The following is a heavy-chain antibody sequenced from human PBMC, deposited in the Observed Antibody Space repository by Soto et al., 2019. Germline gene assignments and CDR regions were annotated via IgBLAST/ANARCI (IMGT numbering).Heavy chain of an antibody. CDR1: GGSISSGDYF. V-gene: IGHV4-31*03. CDR3: ARRAPFSTGASFDP. J-gene: IGHJ5*02. Sequence: QVQLQESGPGLVKPSQTLSLTCTVSGGSISSGDYFWSWIRQHPGKGLEWIGYIEHSGATYYNPSRKSRLSTSVDTSTNRFSLRLSSVTAADTAVYYCARRAPFSTGASFDPWGQGTLVTVSS. D-gene: IGHD2-2*01. CDR2: IEHSGAT.